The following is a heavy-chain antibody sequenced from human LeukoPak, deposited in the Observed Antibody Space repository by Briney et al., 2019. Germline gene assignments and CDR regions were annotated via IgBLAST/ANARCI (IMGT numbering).Heavy chain of an antibody. D-gene: IGHD6-6*01. J-gene: IGHJ5*02. CDR3: ARLQLVPLRTYNWFDP. CDR2: INHSGCT. Sequence: SETLSLTCAVYGGSFSGYYWSWIRQPPGKGLEWIGEINHSGCTNYNPSLKSRVTISVDTSKNQFSLKLSSVTAADTAVYYCARLQLVPLRTYNWFDPWGQGTLVTVSS. V-gene: IGHV4-34*01. CDR1: GGSFSGYY.